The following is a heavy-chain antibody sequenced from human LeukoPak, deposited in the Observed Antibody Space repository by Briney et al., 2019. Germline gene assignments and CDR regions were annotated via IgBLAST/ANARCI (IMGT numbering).Heavy chain of an antibody. J-gene: IGHJ4*02. Sequence: PSETLSLTCAVYGGSFSGYYWSWIRQPPGKGLEWIGRISTSGSTDYNPSLKSRVTISVDMSKNQFSLKLSSVTAADTAVYYCAMGGGLGIVDYWGQGTLVTVSS. D-gene: IGHD7-27*01. V-gene: IGHV4-4*08. CDR2: ISTSGST. CDR3: AMGGGLGIVDY. CDR1: GGSFSGYY.